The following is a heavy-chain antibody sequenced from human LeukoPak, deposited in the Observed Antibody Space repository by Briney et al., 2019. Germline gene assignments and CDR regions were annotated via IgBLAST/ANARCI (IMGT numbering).Heavy chain of an antibody. V-gene: IGHV3-9*01. D-gene: IGHD6-13*01. Sequence: GGSLRLSCAASGFTFSKAWMSWVRQAPGKGLEWVSGISWNSGSIGYADSVKGRFTISRDNAKNSLYLQMNSLRAEDTALYYCAKDSYSSSWYDFDYWGQGTLVAVSS. CDR3: AKDSYSSSWYDFDY. J-gene: IGHJ4*02. CDR2: ISWNSGSI. CDR1: GFTFSKAW.